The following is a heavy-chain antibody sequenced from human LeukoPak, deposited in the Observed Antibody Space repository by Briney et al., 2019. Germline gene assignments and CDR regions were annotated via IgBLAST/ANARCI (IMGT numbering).Heavy chain of an antibody. V-gene: IGHV4-30-4*01. CDR2: IYYSGST. CDR1: GGSINNPDRY. J-gene: IGHJ4*02. CDR3: ARFGGGGDGYNYFDY. D-gene: IGHD5-24*01. Sequence: PSQTLSLTCTVSGGSINNPDRYRTWIRQPPGKGLEWIGYIYYSGSTYYSPSLKSRVTISIDTSKNQFSLKLSSVTAADTAVYYCARFGGGGDGYNYFDYWGQGTLVTVSS.